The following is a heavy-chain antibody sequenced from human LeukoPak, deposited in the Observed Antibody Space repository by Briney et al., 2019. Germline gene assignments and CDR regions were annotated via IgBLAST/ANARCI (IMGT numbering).Heavy chain of an antibody. J-gene: IGHJ4*02. CDR2: IYYSGST. V-gene: IGHV4-30-4*01. CDR3: ARPLYSSSWYGLFDY. CDR1: GGSISSGDYY. D-gene: IGHD6-13*01. Sequence: SETLSLTCTVSGGSISSGDYYWSWIRQPPGKGLEWIGFIYYSGSTYYNPSLKSRVTISVDTSKDQFSLKLSSVTAADTAVYYCARPLYSSSWYGLFDYWGQGTLVTVSS.